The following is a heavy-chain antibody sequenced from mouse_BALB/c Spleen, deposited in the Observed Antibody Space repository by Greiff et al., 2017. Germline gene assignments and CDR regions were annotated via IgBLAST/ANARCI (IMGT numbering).Heavy chain of an antibody. V-gene: IGHV5-6-5*01. J-gene: IGHJ2*01. CDR3: ARGTTVVGGGFDY. D-gene: IGHD1-1*01. CDR2: ISSGGST. Sequence: EVKLMESGGGLVKPGGSLKLSCAASGFTFSSYAMSWVRQTPEKRLEWVASISSGGSTYYPDSVKGRFTISRDNARNILYLQMSSLRSEDTAMYYCARGTTVVGGGFDYWGQGTTLTVSS. CDR1: GFTFSSYA.